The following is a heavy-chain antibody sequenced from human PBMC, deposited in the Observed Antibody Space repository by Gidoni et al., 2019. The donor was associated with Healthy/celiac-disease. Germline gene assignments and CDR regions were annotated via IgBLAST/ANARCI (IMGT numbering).Heavy chain of an antibody. CDR1: GFTFSSYG. D-gene: IGHD3-9*01. CDR2: IWYDGSNK. J-gene: IGHJ3*02. Sequence: QVQLVESGGGVVQPGRSLRLSCAASGFTFSSYGMHGVRQAPGKGLEWVAVIWYDGSNKYYADAVKGRFTISRDNSKNTLYLQRNSLRAEDTAVYYCAREGQLRYFDWPRPDAFDIWGQGTMVTVSS. V-gene: IGHV3-33*01. CDR3: AREGQLRYFDWPRPDAFDI.